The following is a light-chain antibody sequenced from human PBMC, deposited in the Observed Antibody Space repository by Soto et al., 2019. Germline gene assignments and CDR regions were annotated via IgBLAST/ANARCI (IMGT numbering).Light chain of an antibody. V-gene: IGKV1-5*03. Sequence: DIQMTQSPSTLSGSVGDRVTITCRASQTISSWLAWYQQKPGKAPKLLIYKASTLKSGVPSRFSGSGSGTEFTLTISSLQPDDFATYYCQHYYNYSSAFGQGTKV. CDR3: QHYYNYSSA. CDR2: KAS. CDR1: QTISSW. J-gene: IGKJ1*01.